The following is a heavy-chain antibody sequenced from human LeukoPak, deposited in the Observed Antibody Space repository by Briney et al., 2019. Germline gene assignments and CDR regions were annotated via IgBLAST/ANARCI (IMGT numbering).Heavy chain of an antibody. CDR1: GFTFKNYA. V-gene: IGHV3-23*01. CDR3: AKDPWFYDSSGYYSG. Sequence: PGGSLRLSCAASGFTFKNYAMSWVRQAPGKGLEWVSAISGSGGSTYYADSVKGRFTISRDNSKNTLYLQMNSLRAEDTAVYYCAKDPWFYDSSGYYSGWGQGTLVTVSS. D-gene: IGHD3-22*01. CDR2: ISGSGGST. J-gene: IGHJ4*02.